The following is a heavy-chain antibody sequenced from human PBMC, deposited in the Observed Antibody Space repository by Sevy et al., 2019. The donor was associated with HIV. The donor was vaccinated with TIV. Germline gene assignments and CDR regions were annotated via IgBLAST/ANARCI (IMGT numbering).Heavy chain of an antibody. V-gene: IGHV1-2*01. D-gene: IGHD2-2*02. CDR1: GYTFTDYY. Sequence: ASVKVSCRASGYTFTDYYINWVRQAPGQGLEWMGWINPKSGGINYAQKFHGSVTSTRDTSISTAYMELTRLRSDDTAVYYCARVVEPAGIDPYYYGVDVWGPGATVTVSS. J-gene: IGHJ6*02. CDR3: ARVVEPAGIDPYYYGVDV. CDR2: INPKSGGI.